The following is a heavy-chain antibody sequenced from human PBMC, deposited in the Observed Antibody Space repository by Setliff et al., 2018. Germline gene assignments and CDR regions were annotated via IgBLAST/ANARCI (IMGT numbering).Heavy chain of an antibody. D-gene: IGHD5-18*01. Sequence: SETLSLTCTVSGYSISSGYIWGWIRQPPGKGLEWIGYIYSSGSTNYNPSLKSRVTISMDTSKNQFSLKVSSVTAADTAVYYCARVGQLWTQRYYYYGMDVWGQGTTVTVSS. CDR1: GYSISSGYI. CDR2: IYSSGST. J-gene: IGHJ6*02. CDR3: ARVGQLWTQRYYYYGMDV. V-gene: IGHV4-38-2*02.